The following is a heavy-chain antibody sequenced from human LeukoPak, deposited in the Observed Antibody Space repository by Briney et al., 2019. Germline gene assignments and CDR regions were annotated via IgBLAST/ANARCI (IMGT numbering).Heavy chain of an antibody. Sequence: GASVTVSCTASGYTFTSHYMHWVRQAPGQGLEWMGIINPSGGSTSYAQKFQGRVTMTRDTSTSTVYMELSSLRSEDTAVYYCARGEDTADFDYWGQGTLVTVSS. CDR2: INPSGGST. D-gene: IGHD5-18*01. CDR1: GYTFTSHY. J-gene: IGHJ4*02. V-gene: IGHV1-46*01. CDR3: ARGEDTADFDY.